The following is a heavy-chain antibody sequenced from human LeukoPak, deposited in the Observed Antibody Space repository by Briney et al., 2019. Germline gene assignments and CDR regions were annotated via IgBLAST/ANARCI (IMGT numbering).Heavy chain of an antibody. Sequence: TGGSLRLSCAASGFTLSNAWMSWVRQAPGKGREWVGRIKSKTDGGTTDYAAPVKGRFTISRDDSKNTLYLQMNSLKTEDTAVYYCTTTFTYYYGSGSPYWGQGTLVTVSS. CDR1: GFTLSNAW. CDR2: IKSKTDGGTT. V-gene: IGHV3-15*01. D-gene: IGHD3-10*01. CDR3: TTTFTYYYGSGSPY. J-gene: IGHJ4*02.